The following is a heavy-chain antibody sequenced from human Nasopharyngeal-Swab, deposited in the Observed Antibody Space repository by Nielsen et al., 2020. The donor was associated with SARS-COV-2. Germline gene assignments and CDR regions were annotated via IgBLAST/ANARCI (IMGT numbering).Heavy chain of an antibody. CDR2: IYYSGST. CDR1: GGSISSGGYY. Sequence: SETLSLTCTVSGGSISSGGYYWTWIRQPPGKGLEWIGYIYYSGSTNYNPSLKSRVTISVDTSKNQFSLKLTSVTAADTAVYYCAREYYGMDVWGQGTTVTVSS. CDR3: AREYYGMDV. V-gene: IGHV4-61*08. J-gene: IGHJ6*02.